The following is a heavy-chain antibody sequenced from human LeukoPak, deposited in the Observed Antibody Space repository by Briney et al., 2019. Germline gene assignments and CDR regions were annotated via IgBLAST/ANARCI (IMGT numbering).Heavy chain of an antibody. J-gene: IGHJ4*02. V-gene: IGHV3-7*01. Sequence: GGSLRLSCAPSGFTFSSYWMSWVRQAPGKGLEWVANIKQDGSEKYYVDSVKGRFTISRDNAKNSLYLQMNSLRAEDTAVYYCARRYCSGGSCYSNGASYFDYWGKGTLVTVSS. CDR2: IKQDGSEK. CDR1: GFTFSSYW. CDR3: ARRYCSGGSCYSNGASYFDY. D-gene: IGHD2-15*01.